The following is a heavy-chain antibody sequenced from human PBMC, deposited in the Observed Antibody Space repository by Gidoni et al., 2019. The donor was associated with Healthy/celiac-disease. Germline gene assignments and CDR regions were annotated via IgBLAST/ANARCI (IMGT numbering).Heavy chain of an antibody. CDR2: ISSSSSYI. J-gene: IGHJ5*02. CDR3: ARGGSYGSGPLPP. Sequence: EVQLVESGGGLVKPGGSLRLSCAASGFTFSSYSMNWVRQAPGKGLEWVSSISSSSSYIYYADSVKGRFTISRDNAKNSLYLQMNSLRAEDTAVYYCARGGSYGSGPLPPWGQGTLVTVSS. CDR1: GFTFSSYS. V-gene: IGHV3-21*01. D-gene: IGHD3-10*01.